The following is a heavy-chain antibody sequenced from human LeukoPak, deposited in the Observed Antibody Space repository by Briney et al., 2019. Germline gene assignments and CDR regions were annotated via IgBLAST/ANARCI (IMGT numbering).Heavy chain of an antibody. J-gene: IGHJ4*02. Sequence: PGGSLRLSCAASGFTFSSYPMSWVRQAPGRGLEWVSVISANSGATYYADSVKGRLTISRDNSKNTLYLQMNSLRAEDTAVYYCARVVDHDYGDYYLDYWGQGTLVTVSS. V-gene: IGHV3-23*01. D-gene: IGHD4-17*01. CDR2: ISANSGAT. CDR1: GFTFSSYP. CDR3: ARVVDHDYGDYYLDY.